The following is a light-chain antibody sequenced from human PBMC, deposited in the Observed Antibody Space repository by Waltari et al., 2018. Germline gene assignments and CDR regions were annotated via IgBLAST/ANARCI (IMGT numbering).Light chain of an antibody. CDR2: GNN. Sequence: QSVLTQPPSVSGAPGQRVTISCTGSSSNIGAGHDVHWFQHPPGTAPKLLIYGNNNRPSGVPDRFSGSKSGTSASLGITGLQAEDEADYYCQSYDSSLGGSRVFGTGTKVTVL. V-gene: IGLV1-40*01. CDR1: SSNIGAGHD. CDR3: QSYDSSLGGSRV. J-gene: IGLJ1*01.